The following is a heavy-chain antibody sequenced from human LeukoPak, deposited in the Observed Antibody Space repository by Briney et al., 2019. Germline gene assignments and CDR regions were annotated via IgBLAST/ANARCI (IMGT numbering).Heavy chain of an antibody. V-gene: IGHV1-46*01. Sequence: LWASVKVSCKASGYTFTSYYIHWVRQAPGQGLEWMGISTPSGGRTSYAQKFQGRVTMTRDTSTSTVYMELSSLRSEDTAVYYCAGLDPSLGELPDRWGQGTLVTVSS. CDR3: AGLDPSLGELPDR. CDR1: GYTFTSYY. D-gene: IGHD3-16*01. CDR2: STPSGGRT. J-gene: IGHJ4*02.